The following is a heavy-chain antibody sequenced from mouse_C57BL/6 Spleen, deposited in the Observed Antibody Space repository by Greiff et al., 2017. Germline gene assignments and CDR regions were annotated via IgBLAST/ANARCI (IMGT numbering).Heavy chain of an antibody. Sequence: VQLQHSVAELVRPGASVKLSCTASGFNIKNTYMHWVKQRPEQGLEWIGRIDPANGNTKYAPKFPGKATITADTSSNTAYLQLSRLPYEDAAIYYCARGAFITTVVAPGYFDYWGQGTTLTVSS. D-gene: IGHD1-1*01. J-gene: IGHJ2*01. CDR3: ARGAFITTVVAPGYFDY. CDR2: IDPANGNT. CDR1: GFNIKNTY. V-gene: IGHV14-3*01.